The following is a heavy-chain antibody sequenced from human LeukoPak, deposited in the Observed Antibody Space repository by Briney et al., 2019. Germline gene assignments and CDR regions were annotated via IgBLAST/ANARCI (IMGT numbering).Heavy chain of an antibody. CDR2: INHSGST. CDR1: GGSFSGYY. J-gene: IGHJ4*02. D-gene: IGHD6-25*01. CDR3: ARGESKSASKYYFDY. V-gene: IGHV4-34*01. Sequence: PSETLSLTCAVYGGSFSGYYWSWLRQPPGKGLEWIGEINHSGSTNYNPSLKSRVTISVDTSKNQFSLKLSSVTAADTAVYYCARGESKSASKYYFDYWGQGTLVTVSS.